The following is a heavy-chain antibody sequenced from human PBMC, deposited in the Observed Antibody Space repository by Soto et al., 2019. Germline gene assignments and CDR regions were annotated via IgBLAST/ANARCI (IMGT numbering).Heavy chain of an antibody. J-gene: IGHJ6*02. CDR1: GFTFSSYG. V-gene: IGHV3-7*01. CDR2: IKQDGSEK. CDR3: ARDPNIVATKSAIYYYYGMDV. Sequence: PGGSLRLSCAASGFTFSSYGMHWVRQAPGKGLEWVANIKQDGSEKYYVDSVKGRFTISRDNAKNSLYLQMNSLRAEDTAVYYCARDPNIVATKSAIYYYYGMDVWSQGTTVTVSS. D-gene: IGHD5-12*01.